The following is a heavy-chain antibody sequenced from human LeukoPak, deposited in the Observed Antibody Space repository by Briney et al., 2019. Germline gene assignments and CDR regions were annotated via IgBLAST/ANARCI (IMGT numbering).Heavy chain of an antibody. D-gene: IGHD3-3*01. CDR2: INSGGGT. CDR1: GFTFSIYG. V-gene: IGHV3-23*01. CDR3: AKDHGD. J-gene: IGHJ4*02. Sequence: GGSLRLSCAASGFTFSIYGMTWVRQAPGKGLEWVSTINSGGGTYYADSVKGRFTISRDNSKYTLDLQMNSLRAEDTAVYYCAKDHGDWGQGTLVTVSS.